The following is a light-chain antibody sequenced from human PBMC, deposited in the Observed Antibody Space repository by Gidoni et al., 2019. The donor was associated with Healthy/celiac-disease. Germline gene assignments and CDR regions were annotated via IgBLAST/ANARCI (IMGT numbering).Light chain of an antibody. CDR3: MQSIQLPIT. CDR1: QSLLHRDGKTY. CDR2: EVS. J-gene: IGKJ5*01. Sequence: DIVMTQTPLSLSVTPGQTASISCKSSQSLLHRDGKTYLCWYLQKPGQPPQLLISEVSNRFSGVPDRFSCSGSGTDFTLKISRVEAEDVGVYYCMQSIQLPITFGQWTRLEIK. V-gene: IGKV2D-29*01.